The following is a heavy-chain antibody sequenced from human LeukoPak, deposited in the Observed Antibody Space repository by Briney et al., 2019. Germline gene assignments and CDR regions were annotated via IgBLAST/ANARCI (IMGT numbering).Heavy chain of an antibody. V-gene: IGHV4-59*01. Sequence: PSETLSLTCTVSGGSISNYYWSWIRQPPGKGLEGIGYIYYSGSTNYNPSLKSRVTISVDTSKNQFSLKLSSVTAADTAVYYCARVRKPRNLAFDIWGQGTMVTVSS. CDR1: GGSISNYY. J-gene: IGHJ3*02. CDR3: ARVRKPRNLAFDI. CDR2: IYYSGST.